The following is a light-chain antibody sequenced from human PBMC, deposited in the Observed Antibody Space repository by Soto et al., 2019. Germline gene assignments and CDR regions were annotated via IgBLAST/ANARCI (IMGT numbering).Light chain of an antibody. V-gene: IGLV2-14*01. CDR2: DVS. J-gene: IGLJ2*01. CDR1: SSDVGGYNY. Sequence: QSVLTQPASVSGSPGQSITISCTGTSSDVGGYNYVSWYQQHPGKAPKLMIYDVSNRPSGVSNRFSGSKSGNTASLTISGIPAEAEADYYCSSYTSSSTLVVFGGGTKVTVL. CDR3: SSYTSSSTLVV.